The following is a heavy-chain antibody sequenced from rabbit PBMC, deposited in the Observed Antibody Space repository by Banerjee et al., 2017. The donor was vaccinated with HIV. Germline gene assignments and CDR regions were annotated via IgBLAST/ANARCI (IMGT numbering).Heavy chain of an antibody. J-gene: IGHJ4*01. V-gene: IGHV1S45*01. CDR2: INTSSGNT. CDR3: ARGNSYHDSGERKYFNL. Sequence: QEQLEESGGDLVKPEGSLTLTCTASGFSFSDKYVMCWVRPAPGKGLEWIACINTSSGNTVYASWAKGRVTISKTASTTVTLQMTSLTAADTATYVCARGNSYHDSGERKYFNLWGQGTLVTVS. CDR1: GFSFSDKYV. D-gene: IGHD2-1*01.